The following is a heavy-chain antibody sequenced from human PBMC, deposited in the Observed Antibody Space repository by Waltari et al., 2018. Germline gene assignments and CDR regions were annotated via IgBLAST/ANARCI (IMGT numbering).Heavy chain of an antibody. CDR3: ARRPRDGYNYIWFDY. J-gene: IGHJ4*02. CDR1: GYSFTSYW. V-gene: IGHV5-51*01. D-gene: IGHD5-12*01. CDR2: IYPGDSDT. Sequence: EVQRVQSGAEVKKPGEARTISCKGSGYSFTSYWHGWVRQMPGKGLEWMGIIYPGDSDTRYSPSFQGQVTISADKSISTAYLQWSSLKASDTAMYYCARRPRDGYNYIWFDYWGQGTLVTVSS.